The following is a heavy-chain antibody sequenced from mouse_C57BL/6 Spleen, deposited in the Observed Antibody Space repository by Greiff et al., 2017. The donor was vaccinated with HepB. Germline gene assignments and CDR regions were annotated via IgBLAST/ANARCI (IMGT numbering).Heavy chain of an antibody. CDR1: GYTFTSYW. CDR3: ARDYGSRYFDY. CDR2: INPSNGGT. V-gene: IGHV1-53*01. D-gene: IGHD1-1*01. Sequence: QVHVKQPGTELVKPGASVKLSCKASGYTFTSYWMHWVKQRPGQGLEWIGNINPSNGGTNYNEKFKSKATLTVDKSSSTAYMQLSSLTSEDSAVYYCARDYGSRYFDYWGQGTTLTVSS. J-gene: IGHJ2*01.